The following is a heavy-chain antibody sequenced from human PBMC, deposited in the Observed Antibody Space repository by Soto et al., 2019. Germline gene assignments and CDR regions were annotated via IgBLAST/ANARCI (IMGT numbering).Heavy chain of an antibody. CDR3: ARDGVDGLDY. CDR2: INAGNGNT. CDR1: GYSFLNYL. J-gene: IGHJ4*02. V-gene: IGHV1-3*01. D-gene: IGHD3-3*01. Sequence: QVQFVQSGAEVKKPGASVKVSCKTSGYSFLNYLVFWVRQAPGQRLEWMGWINAGNGNTKYSKKFQGRVTITRDTSASTAYMGMTSLRSEDTAVYYRARDGVDGLDYWGQGTLVTVSS.